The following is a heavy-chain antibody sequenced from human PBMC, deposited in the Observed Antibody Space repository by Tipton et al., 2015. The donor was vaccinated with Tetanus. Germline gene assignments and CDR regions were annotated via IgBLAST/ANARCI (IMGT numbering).Heavy chain of an antibody. V-gene: IGHV4-39*01. CDR1: GATVSRSNYH. D-gene: IGHD3-9*01. CDR2: IYYSGST. CDR3: ARRGGDFLTGYYDS. Sequence: TLSLTCTVSGATVSRSNYHWGWIRQPPGKGLEWIGRIYYSGSTSYNPSLKSRVTISVDTSKNQFSLELNSVTAADTAVYYCARRGGDFLTGYYDSWGQGTLVTVSS. J-gene: IGHJ4*02.